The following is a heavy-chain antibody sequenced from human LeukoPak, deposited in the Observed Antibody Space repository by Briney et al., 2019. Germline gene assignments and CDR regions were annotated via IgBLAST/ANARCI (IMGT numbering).Heavy chain of an antibody. CDR3: AELGITMIGGV. CDR1: GFTFSSYE. CDR2: ISSSGSTI. Sequence: GGSLRLSCAASGFTFSSYEMNWVRQAPGKGLEWVSYISSSGSTIYYADSVRGRFTISRDNAKNSLYLQMNRLRAEDTAVYYCAELGITMIGGVWGKGTTVTISS. V-gene: IGHV3-48*03. J-gene: IGHJ6*04. D-gene: IGHD3-10*02.